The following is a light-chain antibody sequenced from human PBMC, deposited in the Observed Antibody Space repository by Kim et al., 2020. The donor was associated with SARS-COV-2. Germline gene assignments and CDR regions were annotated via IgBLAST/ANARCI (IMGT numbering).Light chain of an antibody. J-gene: IGLJ1*01. CDR3: CSYAGSYTYV. CDR2: DVS. V-gene: IGLV2-11*01. CDR1: SSDVGGYNH. Sequence: GQSVTISCTGTSSDVGGYNHISWYQQHPGEAPKLMIYDVSKRPSGVPDRFSGSKSGNTASLTISRLQAEDEADYYCCSYAGSYTYVFGTGTKVTVL.